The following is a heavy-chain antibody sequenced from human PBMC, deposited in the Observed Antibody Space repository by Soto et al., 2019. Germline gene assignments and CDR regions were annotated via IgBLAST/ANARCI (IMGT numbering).Heavy chain of an antibody. D-gene: IGHD6-13*01. Sequence: QVQLVESGGGVVQPARSLRLSCAASGFTFSSYAMHWFRQAPGKGLERVAIISYDASHKYDADSVKGRFTISRDNSKNTLYLQMNSLRAEDTDVYYCARGYSSSYAAFDYWGQGTLVTVST. CDR2: ISYDASHK. CDR3: ARGYSSSYAAFDY. J-gene: IGHJ4*02. V-gene: IGHV3-30-3*01. CDR1: GFTFSSYA.